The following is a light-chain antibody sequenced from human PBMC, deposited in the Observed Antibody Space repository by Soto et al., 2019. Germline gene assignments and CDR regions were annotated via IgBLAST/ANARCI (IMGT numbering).Light chain of an antibody. V-gene: IGLV2-14*01. CDR3: SSWTRTTTPWV. Sequence: QPVLTQPASVSGSPGQSITISCTGTSSDIGDYNHVSWYQQYPGKAPKLMIYEVNNRPSGVSNRFSGSKSGNTASLTISGLQAEDEGDYYCSSWTRTTTPWVFGGGTKLTVL. J-gene: IGLJ3*02. CDR1: SSDIGDYNH. CDR2: EVN.